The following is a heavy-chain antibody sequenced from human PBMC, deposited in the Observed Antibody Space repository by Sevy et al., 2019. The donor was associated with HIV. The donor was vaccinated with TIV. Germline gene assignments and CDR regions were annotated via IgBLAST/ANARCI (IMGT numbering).Heavy chain of an antibody. J-gene: IGHJ4*02. D-gene: IGHD4-17*01. CDR1: GFTFSNYG. CDR2: ISFDGSNK. CDR3: AKDAAVTTIGLYLDY. V-gene: IGHV3-30*18. Sequence: GGSLRLSCAASGFTFSNYGMHWVRQAPGKGLEWVAVISFDGSNKNSADSGKGRFTMPRGPSKKTVYLRLNSLRPEDTAVYYCAKDAAVTTIGLYLDYWGQGTLVTVSS.